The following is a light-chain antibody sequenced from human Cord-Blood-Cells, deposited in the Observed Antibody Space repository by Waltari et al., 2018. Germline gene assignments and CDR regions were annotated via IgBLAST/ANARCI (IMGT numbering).Light chain of an antibody. J-gene: IGLJ1*01. Sequence: QSALTQPRSVSGFPGQSVPTTCIGPRRDVGGYNVVSWYQQHPSKAPKLMIYDVSKRPSGVPDRFSGYKSGNTASLTSSGLQAEDEADYYCCSYAGSYTPFGTGTKVTVL. CDR2: DVS. CDR3: CSYAGSYTP. CDR1: RRDVGGYNV. V-gene: IGLV2-11*01.